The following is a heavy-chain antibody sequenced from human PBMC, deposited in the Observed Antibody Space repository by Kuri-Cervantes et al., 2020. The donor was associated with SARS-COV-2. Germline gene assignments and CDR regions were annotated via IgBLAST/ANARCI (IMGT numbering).Heavy chain of an antibody. CDR3: AREESPYDFWSGFDY. D-gene: IGHD3-3*01. CDR2: TYYRSKWYN. CDR1: GDSVSSNSAA. V-gene: IGHV6-1*01. Sequence: SETLSLTCAISGDSVSSNSAAWNWIRQSPSRGLEWLGRTYYRSKWYNDYAVSVKSRITINPDTSKNQFSLQLNSVTPENTAVYYCAREESPYDFWSGFDYWGQGTLVTVSS. J-gene: IGHJ4*02.